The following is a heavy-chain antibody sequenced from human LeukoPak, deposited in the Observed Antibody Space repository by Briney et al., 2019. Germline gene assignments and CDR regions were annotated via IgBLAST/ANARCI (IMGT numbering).Heavy chain of an antibody. D-gene: IGHD2-15*01. CDR3: ARGGGSIRHSYYYYVDV. CDR1: GFTFDDYG. Sequence: GGSLRLSCAASGFTFDDYGMSWVRHAPGKGLEWVSGINWNGGSTGYADSVKGRFTISRDNAKNSLYLRMNSLRDEDTALYYCARGGGSIRHSYYYYVDVWGKGTSVTVSS. J-gene: IGHJ6*03. CDR2: INWNGGST. V-gene: IGHV3-20*04.